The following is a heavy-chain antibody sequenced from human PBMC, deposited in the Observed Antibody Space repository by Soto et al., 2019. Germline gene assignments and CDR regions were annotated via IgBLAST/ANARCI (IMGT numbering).Heavy chain of an antibody. D-gene: IGHD3-10*01. CDR2: ISSSSSYI. J-gene: IGHJ6*02. Sequence: PGGSLRLSCAASGFTFSSYSMNWVRQAPGKGLEWVSSISSSSSYIYYADSVKGRFTISRDNAKNSLYLQMNSLRAEDTAVYYCARDGPYTMGRGAILYYYYGMDGWGQGTTVTVSS. CDR1: GFTFSSYS. V-gene: IGHV3-21*01. CDR3: ARDGPYTMGRGAILYYYYGMDG.